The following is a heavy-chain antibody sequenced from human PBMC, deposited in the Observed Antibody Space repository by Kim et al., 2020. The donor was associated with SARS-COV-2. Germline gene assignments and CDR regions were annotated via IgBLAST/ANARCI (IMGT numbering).Heavy chain of an antibody. CDR3: VKDFQDDYGDYWYSGIDV. Sequence: GGSLRLSCAASGFTFSGYGMNWVRQAPGKGLEWVAVICYDGSNKYYADSVKGRFTISRDNSKNTLYLQMNSLRAEDTAVYYCVKDFQDDYGDYWYSGIDVWGRGTPVTVSS. CDR1: GFTFSGYG. CDR2: ICYDGSNK. J-gene: IGHJ6*02. D-gene: IGHD4-17*01. V-gene: IGHV3-33*06.